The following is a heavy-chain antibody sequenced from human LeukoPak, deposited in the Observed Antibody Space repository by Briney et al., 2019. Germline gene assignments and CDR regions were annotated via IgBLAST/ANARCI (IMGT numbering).Heavy chain of an antibody. CDR3: ARGRAGIAAAGFDY. J-gene: IGHJ4*02. Sequence: GGSLRLSCATSGFTFSMSSMHWVRPAPGKGLEWLAGISFDGANKFSGDSVKGQFSISRDNAKNTLYLQMNSLGLDDTAVYFCARGRAGIAAAGFDYWGQGTLVTVSS. D-gene: IGHD6-13*01. V-gene: IGHV3-30*04. CDR1: GFTFSMSS. CDR2: ISFDGANK.